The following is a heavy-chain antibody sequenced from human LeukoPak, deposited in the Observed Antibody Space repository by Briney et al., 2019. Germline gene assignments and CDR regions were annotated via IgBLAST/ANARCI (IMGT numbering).Heavy chain of an antibody. Sequence: GGSLRLSCVASESTFSNYSLTWVRQAPGKGLEWVSYISKTGGTNYYADSVKGRFTISRDNAKNSLFLQMNSLGVDDTAFYYCARVARQGGVEPGAIGDLWFDPRGQGTLVTISS. CDR1: ESTFSNYS. J-gene: IGHJ5*02. CDR3: ARVARQGGVEPGAIGDLWFDP. D-gene: IGHD2-2*02. CDR2: ISKTGGTN. V-gene: IGHV3-48*04.